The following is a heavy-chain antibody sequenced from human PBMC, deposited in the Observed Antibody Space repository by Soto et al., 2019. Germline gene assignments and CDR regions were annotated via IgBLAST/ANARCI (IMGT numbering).Heavy chain of an antibody. V-gene: IGHV1-46*01. CDR1: GYTFTSYY. Sequence: GASVKVSCKASGYTFTSYYMHWVRQAPGQGLEWMGIINPSGGSTSYAQKFQGRVTMTRDTSTSTVYMELSSLRSEDTAVYYCAREPYCSGGSCPGAFDIWGQGTMVTVS. CDR2: INPSGGST. J-gene: IGHJ3*02. CDR3: AREPYCSGGSCPGAFDI. D-gene: IGHD2-15*01.